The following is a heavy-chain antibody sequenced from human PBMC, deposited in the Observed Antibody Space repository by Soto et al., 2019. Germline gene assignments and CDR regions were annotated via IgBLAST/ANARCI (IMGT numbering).Heavy chain of an antibody. CDR2: IYHSGST. J-gene: IGHJ4*02. D-gene: IGHD3-10*01. CDR3: ARRYYGSGSYYVGYFDY. V-gene: IGHV4-31*03. CDR1: GGSISSGGYY. Sequence: SETLSLTCTVSGGSISSGGYYWSWIRQHPGKGLEWIGYIYHSGSTNYNPSLKSRVTISVDKSKNQFSLKLSSLTAADTAVYYCARRYYGSGSYYVGYFDYWGQGTLVTVS.